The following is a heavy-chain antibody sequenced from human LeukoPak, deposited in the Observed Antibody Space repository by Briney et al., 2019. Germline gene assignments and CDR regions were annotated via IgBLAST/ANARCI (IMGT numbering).Heavy chain of an antibody. CDR3: ARDHEYSSSHWFDP. CDR2: IYYSGST. Sequence: AETLSLTCTVSGGSISSSSYYWGWIRQPPVKGLEWIGSIYYSGSTYYNPSLKSRVTISVDTSKNQFSPKLSSVTAADTAVYYCARDHEYSSSHWFDPWGQGTLVTVSS. V-gene: IGHV4-39*07. J-gene: IGHJ5*02. D-gene: IGHD6-6*01. CDR1: GGSISSSSYY.